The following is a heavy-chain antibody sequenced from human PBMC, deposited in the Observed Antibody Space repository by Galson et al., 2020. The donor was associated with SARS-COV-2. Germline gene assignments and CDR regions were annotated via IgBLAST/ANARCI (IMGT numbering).Heavy chain of an antibody. CDR2: IYYSGST. CDR3: ARYGVVDYYDSSGYDINAFDI. D-gene: IGHD3-22*01. J-gene: IGHJ3*02. Sequence: SETLSLTCTVSGGSISSYYWSWIRQPPGKGLEWIGYIYYSGSTNYNPSLKSRVTISVDTSKNQFSLKLSSVTAADTAVYYCARYGVVDYYDSSGYDINAFDIWGQGTMVTVSS. CDR1: GGSISSYY. V-gene: IGHV4-59*01.